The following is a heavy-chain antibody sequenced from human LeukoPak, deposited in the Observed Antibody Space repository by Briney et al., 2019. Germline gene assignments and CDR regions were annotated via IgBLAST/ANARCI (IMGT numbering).Heavy chain of an antibody. Sequence: PSETLSLTCTVSGDSVRGDTYYWSWIRQPPGKGLEWIGFVYYSGRTNYNASLKSRVTMSVDTSKNQFSLMLRSATAADTAVYYCARTERDEYYYDSSEVGGFDYWGQGTLVTVSS. CDR1: GDSVRGDTYY. CDR3: ARTERDEYYYDSSEVGGFDY. D-gene: IGHD3-22*01. CDR2: VYYSGRT. J-gene: IGHJ4*02. V-gene: IGHV4-61*01.